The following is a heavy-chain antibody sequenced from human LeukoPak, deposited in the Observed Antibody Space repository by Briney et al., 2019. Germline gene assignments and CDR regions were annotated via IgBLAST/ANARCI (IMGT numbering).Heavy chain of an antibody. CDR2: ISSSSITI. CDR1: GFTFSSYS. V-gene: IGHV3-48*04. D-gene: IGHD2-15*01. J-gene: IGHJ4*02. CDR3: ARDRGGSYSAIDY. Sequence: GGSLRLSCAASGFTFSSYSLNWVRQAPGKGLEWVSFISSSSITIYYADSVKGRFTISRGNAEKSLYLQMNSLRAEDTAVYYCARDRGGSYSAIDYWGQGTLVTVSS.